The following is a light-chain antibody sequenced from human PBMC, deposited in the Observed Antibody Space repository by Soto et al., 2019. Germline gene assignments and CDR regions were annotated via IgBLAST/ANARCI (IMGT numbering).Light chain of an antibody. CDR1: QDIRKY. CDR3: QLYVHPMT. Sequence: QMTPYPSALPASVGARVPITCQATQDIRKYLNWYQQKLWKAPKLLIYDASNLETGVPSRFSGSGSGTDFTFTISSLQPDNIATYCRQLYVHPMTFGRG. J-gene: IGKJ1*01. V-gene: IGKV1-33*01. CDR2: DAS.